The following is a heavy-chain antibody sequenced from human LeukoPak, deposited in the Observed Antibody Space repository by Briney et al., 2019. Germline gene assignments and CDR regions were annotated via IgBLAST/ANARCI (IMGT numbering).Heavy chain of an antibody. CDR1: GGSISSTNYY. J-gene: IGHJ5*02. V-gene: IGHV4-39*01. Sequence: SETLSLTCTVSGGSISSTNYYWGWIRQPPGKGLEFIGGMLYSGSTYYNPSLKSRVTISVDTSKNQFSLKLSSVTAADAAVYYCARRHADHNWFDPWGQGILVTVSS. CDR2: MLYSGST. CDR3: ARRHADHNWFDP.